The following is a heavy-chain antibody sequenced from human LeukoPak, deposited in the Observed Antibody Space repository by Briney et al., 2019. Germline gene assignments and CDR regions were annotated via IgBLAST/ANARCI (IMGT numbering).Heavy chain of an antibody. D-gene: IGHD3-10*01. J-gene: IGHJ3*02. V-gene: IGHV3-7*01. Sequence: AGGSLRLSCAASGFTFSTYWMTWVRQAPGKGLEWVANIKQDGTEKYSVDSVKGRFAISRDNAKSSLFLQMNSLRAEDSAVYYCARVALSRVAFDIWGQGTIVTVSS. CDR3: ARVALSRVAFDI. CDR1: GFTFSTYW. CDR2: IKQDGTEK.